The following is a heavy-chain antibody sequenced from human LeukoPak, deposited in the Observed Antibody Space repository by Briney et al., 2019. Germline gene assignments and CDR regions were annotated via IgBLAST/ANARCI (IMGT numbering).Heavy chain of an antibody. J-gene: IGHJ1*01. V-gene: IGHV3-30*18. CDR1: GFTFSNYW. D-gene: IGHD6-25*01. Sequence: PGGSLRLSCAASGFTFSNYWMSWVRQAPGKGLEWVAVISHDGTTKFYADSVKGRFTISRDNSKNTLDLQMYSLRAEDTAVYYCAKEPTSYSSGWYFHHWGQGTLVTVSS. CDR2: ISHDGTTK. CDR3: AKEPTSYSSGWYFHH.